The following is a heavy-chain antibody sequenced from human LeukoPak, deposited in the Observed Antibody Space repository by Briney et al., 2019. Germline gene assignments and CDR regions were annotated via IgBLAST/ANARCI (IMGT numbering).Heavy chain of an antibody. Sequence: ASVKVSCKASGYTFTSYGISWVRQAPGQGLEWMGWISAYNGNTNYAQKLQGRVTMTTDTSTSTAYMELRSLRSDDTAVYYCARDHNGNYYGSGSYYNTDAFDIWGQGTMVTVSS. J-gene: IGHJ3*02. V-gene: IGHV1-18*01. D-gene: IGHD3-10*01. CDR1: GYTFTSYG. CDR2: ISAYNGNT. CDR3: ARDHNGNYYGSGSYYNTDAFDI.